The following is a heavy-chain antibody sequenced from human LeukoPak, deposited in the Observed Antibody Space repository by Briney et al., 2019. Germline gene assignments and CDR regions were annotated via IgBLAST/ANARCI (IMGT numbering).Heavy chain of an antibody. D-gene: IGHD5-24*01. CDR3: ARQSDGDGYTYFDY. Sequence: ASVKVSCKASGYTFPSYGISWVRQAPGQGLEWMGWISAYNGNTDYAQKLQGRVTMTTDTSTSTAYVELRSLRSDDTAVYYCARQSDGDGYTYFDYWGQGTLVTVSS. J-gene: IGHJ4*02. CDR1: GYTFPSYG. CDR2: ISAYNGNT. V-gene: IGHV1-18*01.